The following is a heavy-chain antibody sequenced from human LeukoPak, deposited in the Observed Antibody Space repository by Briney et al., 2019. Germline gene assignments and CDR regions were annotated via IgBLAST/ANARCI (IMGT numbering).Heavy chain of an antibody. Sequence: PGGSLRLSCAASGFTFSAYWMSWVRQAPGKGLEWVATIREDGSEKYYEDSVKGRFTISRDNAKNSLYLQMNSLRAEGTAVYYCTRTGYRSNWYVPNWGQGTLVTVSS. CDR3: TRTGYRSNWYVPN. CDR1: GFTFSAYW. V-gene: IGHV3-7*01. D-gene: IGHD6-13*01. CDR2: IREDGSEK. J-gene: IGHJ4*02.